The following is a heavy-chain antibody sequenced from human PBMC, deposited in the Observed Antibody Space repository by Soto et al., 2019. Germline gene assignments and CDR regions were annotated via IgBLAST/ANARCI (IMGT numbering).Heavy chain of an antibody. V-gene: IGHV4-34*01. CDR3: ARAGYSSGWYAFDY. CDR1: GGSFSGYY. J-gene: IGHJ4*02. CDR2: INHSGST. Sequence: SETLSLTCAVYGGSFSGYYWSWIRQPPGKGLEWIGEINHSGSTNYNPSLKSRVTISVDTSKNQFSLKLSPVTAADTAVYYCARAGYSSGWYAFDYWGQGTLVTVSS. D-gene: IGHD6-19*01.